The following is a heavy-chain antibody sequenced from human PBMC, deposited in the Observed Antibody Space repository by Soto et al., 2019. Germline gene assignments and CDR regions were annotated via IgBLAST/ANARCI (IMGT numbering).Heavy chain of an antibody. Sequence: PSGTLSLTSTVSGGSISSYYWSWIRQPPGKGLEWIGYIYYSGSTNYNPSLKSRVTISVDTSKNQFSLKLSSVTAADTAVYYCARAYRHIVATTTLDYWGQGTLVTVSS. CDR1: GGSISSYY. CDR3: ARAYRHIVATTTLDY. D-gene: IGHD5-12*01. J-gene: IGHJ4*02. V-gene: IGHV4-59*01. CDR2: IYYSGST.